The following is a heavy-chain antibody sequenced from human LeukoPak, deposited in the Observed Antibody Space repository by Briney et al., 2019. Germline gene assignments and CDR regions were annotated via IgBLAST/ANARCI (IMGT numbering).Heavy chain of an antibody. V-gene: IGHV3-21*01. J-gene: IGHJ3*02. CDR3: ARVKWPHAFGI. CDR1: GFTFSSYS. D-gene: IGHD5-12*01. Sequence: GGSLRLSCAASGFTFSSYSMNWVRQAPGKGLEWVSSISSSSSYIYYADSVKGRFTISRDNAKNSLYLQMNSLRAEDTAVYYCARVKWPHAFGIWGQGTMVTVSS. CDR2: ISSSSSYI.